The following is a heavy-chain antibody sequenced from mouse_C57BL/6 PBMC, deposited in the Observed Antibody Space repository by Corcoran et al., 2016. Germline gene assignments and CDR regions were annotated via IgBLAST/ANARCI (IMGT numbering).Heavy chain of an antibody. D-gene: IGHD1-1*01. CDR2: INPNNGGT. CDR1: GYTFTDYY. Sequence: EVQLQQSEPELVKPGASVKISCKASGYTFTDYYMNWVKQSHGKSLEWIGDINPNNGGTSYNQKFKGKATLTVDKSSSTAYMELRSLTSEDSAVYYCARRGSNYAMDYWGQGTSVTVSS. CDR3: ARRGSNYAMDY. V-gene: IGHV1-26*01. J-gene: IGHJ4*01.